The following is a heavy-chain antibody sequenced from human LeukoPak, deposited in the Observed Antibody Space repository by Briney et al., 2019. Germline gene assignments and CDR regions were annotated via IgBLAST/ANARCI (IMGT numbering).Heavy chain of an antibody. CDR2: ISSNGGST. D-gene: IGHD6-19*01. J-gene: IGHJ3*02. CDR1: GFTFSSYA. CDR3: VKDLIAVAGSNAFDI. Sequence: KPGGSLRLSCSASGFTFSSYAMHWVRQAPGKGLEHVSAISSNGGSTYYADSVKGRFTISRDNSKNTLYLQMSSLRAEDTAVYYCVKDLIAVAGSNAFDIWGQGTMVTVSS. V-gene: IGHV3-64D*06.